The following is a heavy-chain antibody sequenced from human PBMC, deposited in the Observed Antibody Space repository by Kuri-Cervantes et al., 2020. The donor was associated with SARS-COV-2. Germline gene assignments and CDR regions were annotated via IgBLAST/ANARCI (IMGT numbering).Heavy chain of an antibody. D-gene: IGHD3-22*01. CDR1: GFTFSSYA. CDR3: AKDRDYYDSSGQFDY. J-gene: IGHJ4*02. Sequence: GESLKISCAASGFTFSSYAMSWVRQAPGKGLEWVSVIYSGGSSTYYADSVKGRFTISRDNSKNTLYLQMNSLRAEDTAVYYCAKDRDYYDSSGQFDYWGQGTLVTVSS. V-gene: IGHV3-23*03. CDR2: IYSGGSST.